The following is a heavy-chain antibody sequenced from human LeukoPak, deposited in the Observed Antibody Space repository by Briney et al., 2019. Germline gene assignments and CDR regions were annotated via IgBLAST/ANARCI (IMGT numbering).Heavy chain of an antibody. V-gene: IGHV3-66*01. CDR3: AMCTAVNGTVY. CDR1: GFTVSSNC. CDR2: IYSGGRT. Sequence: GGSLRLSCAASGFTVSSNCMSWVRQAPGKGLEWVSIIYSGGRTYCADSVKGRFTTSRDNSKNTLYLQMSSLRAEDTAVCYCAMCTAVNGTVYWGQGTPVTVSS. D-gene: IGHD6-13*01. J-gene: IGHJ4*02.